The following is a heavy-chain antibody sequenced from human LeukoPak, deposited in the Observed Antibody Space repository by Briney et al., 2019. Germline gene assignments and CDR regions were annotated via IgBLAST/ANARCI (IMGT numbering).Heavy chain of an antibody. Sequence: SETLSLTCDVSGYSISSDYYWGWIRPPPGKGVEWIGSIYHSGSTYYHTSLKRQITISANTSKNQFFLELSSVTAADTAVYCCARSPAYWGQGTLVTVSS. CDR2: IYHSGST. J-gene: IGHJ4*02. V-gene: IGHV4-38-2*01. CDR1: GYSISSDYY. CDR3: ARSPAY.